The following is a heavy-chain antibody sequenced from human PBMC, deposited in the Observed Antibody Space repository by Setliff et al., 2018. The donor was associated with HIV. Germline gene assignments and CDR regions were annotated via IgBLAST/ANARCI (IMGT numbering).Heavy chain of an antibody. CDR1: GYSISSSYW. Sequence: SSETLSLTCVVSGYSISSSYWWGWIRQPPGKGLEWIGWIGYIYKGGSTYYNPSLKSRVTMSEDTSKNQFSLKLRSATAVDTAVYYCARSALWFGEADWYFDLWGRGTLVTVSS. J-gene: IGHJ2*01. V-gene: IGHV4-28*01. D-gene: IGHD3-10*01. CDR2: IYKGGST. CDR3: ARSALWFGEADWYFDL.